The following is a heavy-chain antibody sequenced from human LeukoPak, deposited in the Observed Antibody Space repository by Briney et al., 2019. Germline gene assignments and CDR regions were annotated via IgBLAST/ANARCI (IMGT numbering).Heavy chain of an antibody. CDR3: VRAENGMDV. CDR1: GFIVSSRY. V-gene: IGHV3-53*01. CDR2: IYSSVGT. Sequence: QPGGSLRLSCAASGFIVSSRYMSWVRQAPGKGLEWVSAIYSSVGTNYADSVKGRFTISRDNSRNTLYLQMNSLRAEDTAVYYCVRAENGMDVWGRGTAVTVS. J-gene: IGHJ6*02.